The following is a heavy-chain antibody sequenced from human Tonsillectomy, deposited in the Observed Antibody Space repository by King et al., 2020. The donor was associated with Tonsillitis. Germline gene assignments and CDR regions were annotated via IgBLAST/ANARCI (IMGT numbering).Heavy chain of an antibody. Sequence: VQLVESGGGLVKPGGSLRLSCAASGFTFSSYSMNWVRQAPGKGLEWVSSISSSSSYIYYADSVKGRFTISRDNAKNSLYLQMNSLRAEDTAVYYCARVPCYYDSSGYYGNFDYWGQGTLVTVSS. D-gene: IGHD3-22*01. J-gene: IGHJ4*02. CDR3: ARVPCYYDSSGYYGNFDY. CDR2: ISSSSSYI. CDR1: GFTFSSYS. V-gene: IGHV3-21*01.